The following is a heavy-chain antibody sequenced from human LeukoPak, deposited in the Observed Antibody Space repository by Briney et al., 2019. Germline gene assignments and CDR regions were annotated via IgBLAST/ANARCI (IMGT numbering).Heavy chain of an antibody. CDR2: IYYSGST. CDR1: VGSISSSYYY. Sequence: PSETLSLTCTVCVGSISSSYYYWGWIRQPPGKGLEWIGSIYYSGSTYYNPSLKSRVNISIDTSKNQFSLNLSSVTAADTAVYYCAGMLSITMIVSDYWGQGTLVTVSS. J-gene: IGHJ4*02. D-gene: IGHD3-22*01. V-gene: IGHV4-39*01. CDR3: AGMLSITMIVSDY.